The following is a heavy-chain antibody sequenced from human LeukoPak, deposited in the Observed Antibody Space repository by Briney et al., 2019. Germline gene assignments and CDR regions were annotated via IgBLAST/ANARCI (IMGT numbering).Heavy chain of an antibody. CDR2: IKQDGSEK. CDR3: VRGQLASGAFDI. CDR1: GFTFSSYW. Sequence: GGSLRLTCAASGFTFSSYWMSWVRQAPGKGLEWVANIKQDGSEKYYVDSVKGRFTIPRDNAKNSLYLQMNSLRAEDTAVYYCVRGQLASGAFDIWGQGTMVTVSS. J-gene: IGHJ3*02. V-gene: IGHV3-7*01. D-gene: IGHD6-6*01.